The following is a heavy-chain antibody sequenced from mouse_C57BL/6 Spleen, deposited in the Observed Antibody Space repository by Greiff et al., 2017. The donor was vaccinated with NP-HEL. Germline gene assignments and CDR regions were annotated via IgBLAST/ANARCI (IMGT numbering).Heavy chain of an antibody. J-gene: IGHJ2*01. CDR2: INPYNGDT. CDR1: GYSFTGYF. V-gene: IGHV1-20*01. D-gene: IGHD5-5*01. CDR3: ARCGELPYYFDY. Sequence: VQLKESGPELVKPGDSVKISCKASGYSFTGYFMNWVMQSHGKSLEWIGRINPYNGDTFYNQKFKGKATLTVDKSSSTAHMELRSLTSEDSAVYYCARCGELPYYFDYWGQGTTLTVSS.